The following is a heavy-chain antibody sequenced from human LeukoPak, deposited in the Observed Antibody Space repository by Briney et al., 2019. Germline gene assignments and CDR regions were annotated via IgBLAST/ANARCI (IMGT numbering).Heavy chain of an antibody. CDR2: ISAGGSSS. J-gene: IGHJ4*02. CDR1: GFTFSGYA. D-gene: IGHD2-2*01. V-gene: IGHV3-23*01. Sequence: PGGSLGLSCAVSGFTFSGYAMSWVRQAPGKGLEWVSSISAGGSSSYYADSVKGRFAISRDNSRNTLYVQMNTLRAEDSALYYCAKGLPRGLPAAEHFDYWGQGTLVTVSP. CDR3: AKGLPRGLPAAEHFDY.